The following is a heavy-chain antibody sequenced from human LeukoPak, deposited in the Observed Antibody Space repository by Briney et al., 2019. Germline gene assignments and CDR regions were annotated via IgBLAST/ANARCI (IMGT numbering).Heavy chain of an antibody. Sequence: GGSLRLSCAASGFTFSSYEMNWVRQAPGRGLEWVSYISSSGSTIYYADSVKGRFTISRDNAKNSLYLQMDSLRAEDTAVYYCARVGCSGGSCRFGNYFDYWGQGTLVTVSS. D-gene: IGHD2-15*01. V-gene: IGHV3-48*03. CDR3: ARVGCSGGSCRFGNYFDY. CDR1: GFTFSSYE. CDR2: ISSSGSTI. J-gene: IGHJ4*02.